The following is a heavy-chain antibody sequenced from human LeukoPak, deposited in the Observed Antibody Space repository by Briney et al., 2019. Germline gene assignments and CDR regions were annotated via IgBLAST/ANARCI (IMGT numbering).Heavy chain of an antibody. CDR2: INPNSGGT. CDR1: GYTFTGYY. V-gene: IGHV1-2*02. CDR3: AREQAGDEYNWFDP. J-gene: IGHJ5*02. D-gene: IGHD1-14*01. Sequence: ASVKVSCKASGYTFTGYYMHWVRQAPGQGLEWMGWINPNSGGTNYAQKFQGRVTMTRDTSISTAYVELSRLRSDDTAVYYCAREQAGDEYNWFDPWGQGTLVTVSS.